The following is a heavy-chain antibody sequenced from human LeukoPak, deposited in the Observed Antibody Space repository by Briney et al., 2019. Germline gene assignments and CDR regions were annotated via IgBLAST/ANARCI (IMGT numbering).Heavy chain of an antibody. D-gene: IGHD1-26*01. CDR3: AREGVGATYYYYMDV. CDR2: INPNSGGT. V-gene: IGHV1-2*02. J-gene: IGHJ6*03. Sequence: ASVKVSCKASGYTFTGYYMHWVRQAPGQGLEWMGWINPNSGGTNYAQKFQGRVTMTRDMSTSTVYMELSSLRSEDTAVYYCAREGVGATYYYYMDVWGKGTTVTVSS. CDR1: GYTFTGYY.